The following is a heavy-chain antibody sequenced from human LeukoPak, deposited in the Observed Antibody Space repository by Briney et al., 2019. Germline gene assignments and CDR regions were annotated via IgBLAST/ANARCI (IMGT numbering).Heavy chain of an antibody. D-gene: IGHD1-26*01. CDR1: GYSISSGYY. CDR2: IYRSGST. CDR3: ARGQGATVPQVGKNWFDP. V-gene: IGHV4-38-2*02. Sequence: SETLSLTCTVSGYSISSGYYWVWIRQPPGKGLEWIGSIYRSGSTNYNPSLKSRVTISVDTSKNQFSLKLSSVTAADTAVYYCARGQGATVPQVGKNWFDPWGQGTRVIVSS. J-gene: IGHJ5*02.